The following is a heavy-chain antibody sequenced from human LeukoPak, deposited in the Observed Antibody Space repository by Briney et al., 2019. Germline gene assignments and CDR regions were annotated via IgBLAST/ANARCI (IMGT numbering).Heavy chain of an antibody. CDR1: GFTFSSYA. CDR3: AKDSTSSADYYFDY. D-gene: IGHD4/OR15-4a*01. CDR2: ISGSRSDGSP. V-gene: IGHV3-23*01. J-gene: IGHJ4*02. Sequence: GGSLRLSCAASGFTFSSYAMSWVRQAPGKGLEWVSAISGSRSDGSPYYADSVKGRFTISRDNSKNTLYLQMNSLRAEDTAVYYCAKDSTSSADYYFDYWGQGTLVTVSS.